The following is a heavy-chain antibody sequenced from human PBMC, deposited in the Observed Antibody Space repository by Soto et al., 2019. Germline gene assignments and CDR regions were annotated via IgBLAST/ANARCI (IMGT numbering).Heavy chain of an antibody. D-gene: IGHD1-26*01. CDR3: ARDLGGQIVDY. CDR2: ISGYNGNT. V-gene: IGHV1-18*01. J-gene: IGHJ4*02. Sequence: XVKVSSKASGYTFTSYGITSVRQAPGQGLEGMGWISGYNGNTKYAQKLQGRVTMTTDTSTSTAYMELRSLRSDDTAVYYCARDLGGQIVDYWGQGTLVTVSS. CDR1: GYTFTSYG.